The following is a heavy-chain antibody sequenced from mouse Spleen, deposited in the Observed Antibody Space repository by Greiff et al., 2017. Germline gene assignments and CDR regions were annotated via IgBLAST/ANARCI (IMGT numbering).Heavy chain of an antibody. J-gene: IGHJ4*01. CDR2: IDPENGDT. V-gene: IGHV14-4*01. D-gene: IGHD2-1*01. CDR3: TGYGNYDYAMDY. Sequence: VQLQQSGAELVRPGASVKLSCTASGFNIKDDYMPWVKQRPEQGLEWIGWIDPENGDTEYASKFQGKATITADTSSNTAYLQLSCLTSEDTAVYYCTGYGNYDYAMDYWGQGTSVTVSS. CDR1: GFNIKDDY.